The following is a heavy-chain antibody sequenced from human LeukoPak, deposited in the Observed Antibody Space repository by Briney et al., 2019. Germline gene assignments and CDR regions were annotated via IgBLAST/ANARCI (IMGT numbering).Heavy chain of an antibody. J-gene: IGHJ4*02. CDR3: ARDGMVRGVNPFDY. CDR2: IKQDGSEK. Sequence: GRSLRLSCAASGFTFSSYWMSWVRQAPGKGLEWVANIKQDGSEKYYVDSVKGRFTISRDNAKNSLYLQMNSLRAEDTAVYYCARDGMVRGVNPFDYWGQGTLVTVSS. D-gene: IGHD3-10*01. V-gene: IGHV3-7*01. CDR1: GFTFSSYW.